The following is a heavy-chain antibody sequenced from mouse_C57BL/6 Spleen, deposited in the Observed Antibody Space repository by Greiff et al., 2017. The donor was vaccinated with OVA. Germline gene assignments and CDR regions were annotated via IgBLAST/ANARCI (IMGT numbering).Heavy chain of an antibody. CDR2: INPNNGGT. CDR1: GYTFTDYN. V-gene: IGHV1-22*01. J-gene: IGHJ1*03. CDR3: ARWGLITTEQFDV. Sequence: QLQQSGPELVKPGASVKMSCKASGYTFTDYNMHWVKQSHGKSLEWIGYINPNNGGTSYNQKFKGKATLTVNKSSSTAYMELRSLTSEDSAVYYCARWGLITTEQFDVWGTGTTVTVSS. D-gene: IGHD1-1*01.